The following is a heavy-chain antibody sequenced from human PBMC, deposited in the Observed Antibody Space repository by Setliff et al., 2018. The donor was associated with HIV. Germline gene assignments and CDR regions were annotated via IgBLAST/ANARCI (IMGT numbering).Heavy chain of an antibody. V-gene: IGHV4-59*01. Sequence: PEILSLTCTVSGGSISTYYWSWIRQPPGKGLEWIGSIYFTGSSDNNPSLKSRVTLSVDTSKHQFSLKLSSVTAADTAVYYCARVQMAYAAFDVWGQGTMVTVSS. D-gene: IGHD4-17*01. CDR2: IYFTGSS. CDR3: ARVQMAYAAFDV. CDR1: GGSISTYY. J-gene: IGHJ3*01.